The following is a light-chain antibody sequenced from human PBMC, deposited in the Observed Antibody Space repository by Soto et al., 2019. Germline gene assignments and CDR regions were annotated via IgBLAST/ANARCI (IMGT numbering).Light chain of an antibody. CDR1: SSDVGNYNL. CDR3: SSYAGSSTYV. J-gene: IGLJ1*01. V-gene: IGLV2-23*02. Sequence: QSALTQPASVSGSPGQSITISCTGTSSDVGNYNLVSWYQQHPGKAPKPMIYEVNKRPSGVSNRFSGSKSGNTASLTISGLQAEDEADYYCSSYAGSSTYVFGTGTKVTVL. CDR2: EVN.